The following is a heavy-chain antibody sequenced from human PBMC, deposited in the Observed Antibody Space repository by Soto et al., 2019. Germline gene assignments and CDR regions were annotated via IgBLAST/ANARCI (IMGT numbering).Heavy chain of an antibody. CDR2: IYHTGST. Sequence: SETLSLTCTVSGDSISGYYWSWIRQSPGKGLEWIGYIYHTGSTKYNPSLKSRVTMSVDTSKNQFSLKLSSVTAADTAVYYCARPAVAGTTVDYWGQGTLVTVSS. V-gene: IGHV4-59*08. CDR1: GDSISGYY. J-gene: IGHJ4*02. D-gene: IGHD6-19*01. CDR3: ARPAVAGTTVDY.